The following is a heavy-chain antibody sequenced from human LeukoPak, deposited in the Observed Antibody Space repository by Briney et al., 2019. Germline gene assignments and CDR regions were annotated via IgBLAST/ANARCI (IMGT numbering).Heavy chain of an antibody. V-gene: IGHV3-48*04. CDR3: ARDKVSGPTLLDY. Sequence: PGGSLRLSCAASGFTFSSYSMNWVRQAPGKGLEWVSYISSSSSTIYYADSVKGRFTISRDNAKKSLDLQMNSLRVEDTAIYYCARDKVSGPTLLDYWGQGILVTVSS. J-gene: IGHJ4*02. D-gene: IGHD5/OR15-5a*01. CDR1: GFTFSSYS. CDR2: ISSSSSTI.